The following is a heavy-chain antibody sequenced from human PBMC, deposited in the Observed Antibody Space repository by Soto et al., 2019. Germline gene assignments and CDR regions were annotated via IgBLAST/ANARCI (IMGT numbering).Heavy chain of an antibody. D-gene: IGHD3-9*01. CDR3: ANPGPAYDILTGYRANWFDP. V-gene: IGHV3-23*01. Sequence: PGGSLRLSCAASGFTFSSYAMSWVRQAPGKGLEWVSAISGSGGSTYYADSVKGRFTISRDNSKNTLYLQMNSLRAEDTAVYYCANPGPAYDILTGYRANWFDPWGQGTLVTVSS. CDR2: ISGSGGST. CDR1: GFTFSSYA. J-gene: IGHJ5*02.